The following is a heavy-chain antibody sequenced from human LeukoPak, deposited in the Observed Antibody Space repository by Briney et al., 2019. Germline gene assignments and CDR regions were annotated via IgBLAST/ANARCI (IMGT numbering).Heavy chain of an antibody. CDR3: ARDRIVHYYYGMDV. CDR2: ISYDGSNK. D-gene: IGHD3-22*01. Sequence: TGGSLRLSCAASGFTFSSYAMHWVRQAPGKGLEWVAVISYDGSNKYYADSVKGRFTISRDNSKNTLYLQMNSLRAEDTAVYYCARDRIVHYYYGMDVWGQGTTVTVSS. CDR1: GFTFSSYA. V-gene: IGHV3-30-3*01. J-gene: IGHJ6*02.